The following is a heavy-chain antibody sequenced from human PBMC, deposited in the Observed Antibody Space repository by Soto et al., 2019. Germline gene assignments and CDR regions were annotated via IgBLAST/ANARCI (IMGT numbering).Heavy chain of an antibody. CDR1: GFTLSDHY. D-gene: IGHD3-10*01. J-gene: IGHJ4*02. CDR3: VRTSHYGSGSWNFDF. V-gene: IGHV3-72*01. Sequence: EVQLVESGGGLVQPGGSLRLSCADSGFTLSDHYMDWVRQAPGRGLEWVGRTRNKANGYSTEYAAAVKGRFIVSSDDSLNSLYLQMNSLKTEDTAVYYCVRTSHYGSGSWNFDFWGQGTLVTVSS. CDR2: TRNKANGYST.